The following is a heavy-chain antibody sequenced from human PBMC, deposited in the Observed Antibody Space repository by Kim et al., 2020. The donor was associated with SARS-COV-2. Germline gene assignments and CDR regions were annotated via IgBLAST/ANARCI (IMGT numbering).Heavy chain of an antibody. D-gene: IGHD5-12*01. CDR2: IYWDDNK. J-gene: IGHJ5*02. CDR1: GFSLSTSEVG. CDR3: AHRRAKYGGYGYDWFDP. Sequence: SGPTLVKPTQTLTLTCTFSGFSLSTSEVGVGWIRQPPGKALEWLAVIYWDDNKRYSPSLKSRLTITRATSKNQVVLTMTNMDPVDTGTYYCAHRRAKYGGYGYDWFDPWGQGTLVTVSS. V-gene: IGHV2-5*02.